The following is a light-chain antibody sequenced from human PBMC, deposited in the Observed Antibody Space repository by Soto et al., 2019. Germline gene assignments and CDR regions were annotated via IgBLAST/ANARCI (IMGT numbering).Light chain of an antibody. V-gene: IGKV1-5*01. CDR1: QSVSTW. CDR2: DAS. J-gene: IGKJ1*01. Sequence: DIQMTQSPSTLSASVGDRVTITCRASQSVSTWLAWYQQRPAKPPKLLIYDASSLQSGVPSKFSGGGSGTEFTLTISSLQPDDVATYYCQQYYNYWTFGQGTKVEIK. CDR3: QQYYNYWT.